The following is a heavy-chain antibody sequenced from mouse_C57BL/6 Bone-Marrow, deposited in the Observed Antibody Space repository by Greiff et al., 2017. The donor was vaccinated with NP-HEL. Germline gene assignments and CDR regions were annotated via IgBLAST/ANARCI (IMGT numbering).Heavy chain of an antibody. Sequence: QVQLKQPGAELVKPGASVKLSCKASGYTFTSYWMHWVKQRPGQGLEWIGMIHPNSGSTNYNEKFKSKATLTVDKSSSTAYMQLSSLTSEDSAVYYCARLGLRREDYWGQGTTLTVSS. J-gene: IGHJ2*01. V-gene: IGHV1-64*01. CDR3: ARLGLRREDY. D-gene: IGHD2-4*01. CDR1: GYTFTSYW. CDR2: IHPNSGST.